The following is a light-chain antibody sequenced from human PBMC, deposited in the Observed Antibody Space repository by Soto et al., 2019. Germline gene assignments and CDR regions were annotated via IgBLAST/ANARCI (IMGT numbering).Light chain of an antibody. CDR2: WAS. V-gene: IGKV4-1*01. CDR1: QRDLYASNYKNY. J-gene: IGKJ3*01. Sequence: DIVMTQSPDSLSVSLGARATISCKSSQRDLYASNYKNYLAWYQQKPGQPPKLLIYWASTRESGVPDRFSGSGSGTEFTLTISSLQAEDVAVYYCQQYYSSPCTFGPGTKVEI. CDR3: QQYYSSPCT.